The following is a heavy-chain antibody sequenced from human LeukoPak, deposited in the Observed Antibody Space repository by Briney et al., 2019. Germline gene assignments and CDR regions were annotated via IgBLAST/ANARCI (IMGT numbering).Heavy chain of an antibody. J-gene: IGHJ6*03. V-gene: IGHV3-48*01. CDR1: GFTFSSYS. CDR2: ISSSSSTI. Sequence: QPGGSLRLSCAASGFTFSSYSMNWVRQAPGKGLEWVSYISSSSSTIYYADSVKGRFTISRDNAKNSLYLQMNSLRAEDTAVYYCARDETVEYQLLLRYYYYYYMDVWGKGTTVTVSS. D-gene: IGHD2-2*01. CDR3: ARDETVEYQLLLRYYYYYYMDV.